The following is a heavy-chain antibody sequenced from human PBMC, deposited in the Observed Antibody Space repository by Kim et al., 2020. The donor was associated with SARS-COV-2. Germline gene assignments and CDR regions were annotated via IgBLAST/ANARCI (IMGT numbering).Heavy chain of an antibody. Sequence: SVKVSCKASGGTFSSYAISWVRQAPGQGLEWMGGIIPIFGTANYAQKFQGRVTITADESTSTAYMELSSLRSEDTAVYYCARVVTTVTTPAYYMDVWGKGTTVTVSS. J-gene: IGHJ6*03. D-gene: IGHD4-4*01. V-gene: IGHV1-69*13. CDR2: IIPIFGTA. CDR1: GGTFSSYA. CDR3: ARVVTTVTTPAYYMDV.